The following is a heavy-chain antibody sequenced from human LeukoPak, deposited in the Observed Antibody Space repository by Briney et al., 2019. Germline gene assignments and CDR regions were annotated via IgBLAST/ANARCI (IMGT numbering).Heavy chain of an antibody. V-gene: IGHV1-2*02. J-gene: IGHJ4*02. Sequence: ASVKVSCKASGYTFTGYYMHWVRQAPGQGLEWMGWINPNSGGTNYAQKFQGRVTMTRDTSISTAYMELSRLRSDDTAVYYCARERGDRYDSSGYYFYYFDYWGQGTLVTVSS. CDR2: INPNSGGT. CDR1: GYTFTGYY. D-gene: IGHD3-22*01. CDR3: ARERGDRYDSSGYYFYYFDY.